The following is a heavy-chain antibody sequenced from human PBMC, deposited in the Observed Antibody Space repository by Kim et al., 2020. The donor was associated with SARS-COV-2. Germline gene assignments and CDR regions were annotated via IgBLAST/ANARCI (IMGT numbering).Heavy chain of an antibody. CDR1: GFIFSNYE. CDR2: ISSTLTAV. Sequence: GGSLRLSCAASGFIFSNYEMNWVRQAPGKGLEWVASISSTLTAVYCEDCVKGRFIVSRDNAKNTLYLQMNSLRADDTAVYYCVRTSEYGDYYYYMDVWGEGTTVTVSS. J-gene: IGHJ6*03. V-gene: IGHV3-48*03. CDR3: VRTSEYGDYYYYMDV. D-gene: IGHD4-17*01.